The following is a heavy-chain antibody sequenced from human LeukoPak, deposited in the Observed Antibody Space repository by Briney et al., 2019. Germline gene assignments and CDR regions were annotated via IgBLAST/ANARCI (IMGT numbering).Heavy chain of an antibody. V-gene: IGHV3-21*01. CDR3: ARGEEKATITALDS. CDR1: GFTFSNYD. J-gene: IGHJ4*02. D-gene: IGHD5-24*01. Sequence: GSLRLSCAASGFTFSNYDMHWVRQAPGKGLEWVSAISSSSSYIYYADSIKGRFTISGDNAENSLYLQMNSLRAVDTVVYFCARGEEKATITALDSWGQGTLVTVSS. CDR2: ISSSSSYI.